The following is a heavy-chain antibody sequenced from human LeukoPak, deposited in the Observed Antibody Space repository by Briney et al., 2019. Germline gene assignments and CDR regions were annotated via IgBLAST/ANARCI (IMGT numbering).Heavy chain of an antibody. CDR3: AIDSSGYR. CDR1: GSTFSSYW. J-gene: IGHJ4*02. Sequence: GGSLRLSCAASGSTFSSYWISWVRQAPGKGLEWVANIKQDGSEKYYVDSVKGRFTISRDNAKNSLYLQMNSLRAEDTAVYYCAIDSSGYRWGQGTLVTVSP. CDR2: IKQDGSEK. V-gene: IGHV3-7*01. D-gene: IGHD3-22*01.